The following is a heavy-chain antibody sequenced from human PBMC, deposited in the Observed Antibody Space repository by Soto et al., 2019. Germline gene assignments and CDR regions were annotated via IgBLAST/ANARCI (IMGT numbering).Heavy chain of an antibody. CDR3: ESRRSIAARHIDH. D-gene: IGHD6-6*01. V-gene: IGHV4-39*01. CDR1: GGSISSSSYY. Sequence: SETLSLTCTVSGGSISSSSYYWGWIRQPPGKGLEWIGSIYYSGSTYYNPSLKSRVTISVDTSKNQFSLKLSSVTAADTAVYYCESRRSIAARHIDHWGQGTLVTVSS. CDR2: IYYSGST. J-gene: IGHJ4*02.